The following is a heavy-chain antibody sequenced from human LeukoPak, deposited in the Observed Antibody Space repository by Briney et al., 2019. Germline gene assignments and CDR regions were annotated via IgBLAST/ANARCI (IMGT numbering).Heavy chain of an antibody. CDR3: ANYPALDCSGGSCYYFDY. CDR2: IIPIFGIA. J-gene: IGHJ4*02. D-gene: IGHD2-15*01. CDR1: GGTFSSYA. Sequence: GASVKVSCKASGGTFSSYAISWVRQAPGQGLEWMGRIIPIFGIANYAQKFQGRVTITADKSTSTDYLELSSLRSEDTAVYYCANYPALDCSGGSCYYFDYWGQGTLVTVSS. V-gene: IGHV1-69*04.